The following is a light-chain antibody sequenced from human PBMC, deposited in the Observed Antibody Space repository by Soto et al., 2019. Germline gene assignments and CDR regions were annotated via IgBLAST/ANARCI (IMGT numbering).Light chain of an antibody. CDR1: QDISNY. CDR3: QQYANLPFT. J-gene: IGKJ3*01. CDR2: DAS. V-gene: IGKV1-33*01. Sequence: DIQMTQSPSSLSASVGDRVTITCQASQDISNYLNWYQQKPGKAPKLLVYDASNLETGVPSRFSGNGSGTDFTLAVSSLQAGDIATYYCQQYANLPFTFGPGTKVDIK.